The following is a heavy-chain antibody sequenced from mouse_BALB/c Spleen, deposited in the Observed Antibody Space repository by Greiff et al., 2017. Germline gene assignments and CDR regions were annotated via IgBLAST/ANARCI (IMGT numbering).Heavy chain of an antibody. D-gene: IGHD2-1*01. Sequence: DVHLVESGGGLVQPGGSLRLSCATSGFTFTDYYMSWVRQPPGKALEWLGFIRNKANGYTTEYSASVKGRFTISRDNSQSILYLQMNTLRAEDSATYYCARDDGNSAWFAYWGQGTLVTVSA. CDR2: IRNKANGYTT. V-gene: IGHV7-3*02. J-gene: IGHJ3*01. CDR1: GFTFTDYY. CDR3: ARDDGNSAWFAY.